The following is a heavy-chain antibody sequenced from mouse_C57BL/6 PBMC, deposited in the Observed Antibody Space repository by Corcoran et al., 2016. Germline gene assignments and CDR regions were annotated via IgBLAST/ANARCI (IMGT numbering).Heavy chain of an antibody. J-gene: IGHJ3*01. Sequence: QVQLKQSGAELVRPGASVKLSCKASGYTFTDYYINWVKQRPGQGLEWIARIYPGSGNTYYNEKFKGKATLTAEKSSSTAYMQLSSLTSEDSAVYFCARRGYGNSPFAYWGQGTLVTVSA. CDR2: IYPGSGNT. V-gene: IGHV1-76*01. D-gene: IGHD2-10*02. CDR3: ARRGYGNSPFAY. CDR1: GYTFTDYY.